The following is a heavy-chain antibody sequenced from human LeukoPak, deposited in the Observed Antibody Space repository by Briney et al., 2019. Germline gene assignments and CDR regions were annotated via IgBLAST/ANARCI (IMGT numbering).Heavy chain of an antibody. D-gene: IGHD3-22*01. CDR2: ISAYNGNT. V-gene: IGHV1-18*01. J-gene: IGHJ4*02. CDR1: GYTFTSYG. CDR3: ARDQDYYDSSGPYIAPFNY. Sequence: ASVKVSCKASGYTFTSYGISWVRQAPGQRLEWRGWISAYNGNTNYAQKIQGRVTMTTDTSTSTAYMELRSLRSDDTAVYYCARDQDYYDSSGPYIAPFNYWGQGTLITVSS.